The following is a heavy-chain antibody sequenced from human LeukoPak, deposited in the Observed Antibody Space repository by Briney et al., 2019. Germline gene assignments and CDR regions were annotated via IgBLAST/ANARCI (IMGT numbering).Heavy chain of an antibody. D-gene: IGHD4-17*01. V-gene: IGHV1-8*01. J-gene: IGHJ4*02. Sequence: ASVKVSCKASGYTFTSYDINWVRRATGQGLEWMGWMNPNSGNTGYAQKFQGRVTMTRNTSISTAYMELSSLRSEVTAVYYCARGNARLTVTMYYWGQGTLVTVSS. CDR2: MNPNSGNT. CDR3: ARGNARLTVTMYY. CDR1: GYTFTSYD.